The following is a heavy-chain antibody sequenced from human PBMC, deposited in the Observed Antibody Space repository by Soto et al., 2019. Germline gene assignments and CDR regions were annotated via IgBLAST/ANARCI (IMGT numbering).Heavy chain of an antibody. V-gene: IGHV4-59*01. CDR3: AREKFYGDYTYYYMDV. Sequence: SETLSLTCTVSGGSISSYYWSWIRQPPGKGLEWIGYIYYGGSTNYNPSLKSRVTISVDTSKNQFSLKLSSVTAADTAVYYCAREKFYGDYTYYYMDVWGKGTTVTVSS. CDR2: IYYGGST. CDR1: GGSISSYY. D-gene: IGHD4-17*01. J-gene: IGHJ6*03.